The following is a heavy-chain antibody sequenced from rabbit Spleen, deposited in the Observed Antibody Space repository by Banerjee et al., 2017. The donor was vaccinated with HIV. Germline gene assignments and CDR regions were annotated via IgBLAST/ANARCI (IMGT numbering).Heavy chain of an antibody. D-gene: IGHD3-3*01. J-gene: IGHJ4*01. CDR1: GFSFSTDYY. Sequence: QQQLEESGGGLVKPGGTLTLTCTASGFSFSTDYYMCWVRQAPGKGLEWIACIHAGSSGSTDYASWAKGRFTISKTSSTTVTLQMTTLTAADTATYFCARDLVVAIGWNFNLWGPGTLVTVS. CDR3: ARDLVVAIGWNFNL. CDR2: IHAGSSGST. V-gene: IGHV1S45*01.